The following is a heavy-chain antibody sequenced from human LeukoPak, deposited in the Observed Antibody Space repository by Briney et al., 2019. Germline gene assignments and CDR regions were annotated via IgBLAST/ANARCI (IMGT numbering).Heavy chain of an antibody. V-gene: IGHV4-34*01. CDR1: GGSFSGYY. D-gene: IGHD6-19*01. CDR3: ARSAINRSGWYAAFDI. CDR2: SNHSGST. J-gene: IGHJ3*02. Sequence: SETLSLTCAVYGGSFSGYYWSWIRQPPGKGLEWIGESNHSGSTNYNPSLKSRVTISVDTSKNQFSLKLSSVTAADTAVYYCARSAINRSGWYAAFDIWGQGTMVTVSS.